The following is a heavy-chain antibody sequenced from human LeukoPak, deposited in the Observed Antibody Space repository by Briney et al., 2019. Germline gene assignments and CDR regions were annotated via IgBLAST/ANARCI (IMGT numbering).Heavy chain of an antibody. J-gene: IGHJ6*02. Sequence: GASVKVSCKASGYTFTSYGISWVRQAPGQGLEWMGWISAYNGNTNYAQKLQGRVTMTTDTSTSTAYMELRSLRSDDTAVYYCARVRGAGRNYYYHYGMDVWGQGTTVTVSS. CDR2: ISAYNGNT. V-gene: IGHV1-18*01. CDR1: GYTFTSYG. CDR3: ARVRGAGRNYYYHYGMDV. D-gene: IGHD1-26*01.